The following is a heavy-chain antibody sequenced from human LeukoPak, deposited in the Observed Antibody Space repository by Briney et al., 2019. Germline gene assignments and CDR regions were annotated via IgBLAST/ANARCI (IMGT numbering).Heavy chain of an antibody. V-gene: IGHV1-46*01. CDR1: GYTFTSYY. D-gene: IGHD5-18*01. Sequence: ASVKVSCKASGYTFTSYYMHWVRQAPGQGLEWMGIINPSGGSTGYAQKFQGRVTMTRDTSTSTVYMGLSSLRSEDTAVYYCASGYSYGFVDYWGQGTLVTVSS. CDR3: ASGYSYGFVDY. J-gene: IGHJ4*02. CDR2: INPSGGST.